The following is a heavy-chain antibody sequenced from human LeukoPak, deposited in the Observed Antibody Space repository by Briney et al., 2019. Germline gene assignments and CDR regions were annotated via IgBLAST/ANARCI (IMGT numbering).Heavy chain of an antibody. CDR3: ARGWRRQPGRRWYFDL. CDR2: INHSGST. J-gene: IGHJ2*01. D-gene: IGHD1-14*01. Sequence: PSETLSLTCAVYGGSFSGYYWSWIRQPPGKGLEWIGEINHSGSTNYNPSLKSRVTISVDTSKNQFSLRLSSVTAADTAVYCCARGWRRQPGRRWYFDLWGRGTLVTVSS. V-gene: IGHV4-34*01. CDR1: GGSFSGYY.